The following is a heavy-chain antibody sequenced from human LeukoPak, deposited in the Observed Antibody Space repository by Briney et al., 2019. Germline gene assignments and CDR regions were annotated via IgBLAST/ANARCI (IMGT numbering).Heavy chain of an antibody. CDR1: GFTFSSYS. CDR3: AKDGDWAFDH. V-gene: IGHV3-21*01. J-gene: IGHJ4*02. CDR2: ISSSSSYI. Sequence: PGGSLRLSCAASGFTFSSYSMNWVRQAPGKGLEWVSSISSSSSYIYYADSAKGRFTISRDNAKNSLYLQMSSLRVEDTAVYYCAKDGDWAFDHWAQGTLVSVSS. D-gene: IGHD2-21*02.